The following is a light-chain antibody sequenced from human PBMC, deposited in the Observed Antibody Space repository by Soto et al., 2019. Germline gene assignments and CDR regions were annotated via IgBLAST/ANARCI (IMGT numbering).Light chain of an antibody. Sequence: QSVLTQPPSASGSPGQSVTISCTGTSSDVGGYDYVSWYQQHPGKAPKLMIYEVSKRPSGGPDRFSGSQSGNTASLTVSGLQAEDECDYYCSLDAGSNNYVFATGTKVXVL. CDR3: SLDAGSNNYV. J-gene: IGLJ1*01. CDR1: SSDVGGYDY. CDR2: EVS. V-gene: IGLV2-8*01.